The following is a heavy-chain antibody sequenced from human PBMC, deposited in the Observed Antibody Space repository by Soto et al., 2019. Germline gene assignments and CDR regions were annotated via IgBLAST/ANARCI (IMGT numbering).Heavy chain of an antibody. Sequence: PSETLSLTCTVSGGSISSGDYYWSWIRQPPGKGLEWIGYIYYSGSTYYNPSLKSRVTISVDTSKNQFSLKLSSVTAEDTAVYYCTTDLRFLEWLLPTYYGMDVWGQGTTVTVSS. V-gene: IGHV4-30-4*01. CDR1: GGSISSGDYY. D-gene: IGHD3-3*01. CDR2: IYYSGST. CDR3: TTDLRFLEWLLPTYYGMDV. J-gene: IGHJ6*02.